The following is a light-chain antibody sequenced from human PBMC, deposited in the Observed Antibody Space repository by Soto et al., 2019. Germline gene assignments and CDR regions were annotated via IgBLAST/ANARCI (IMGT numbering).Light chain of an antibody. CDR3: QQYNNWPPWT. V-gene: IGKV3-15*01. CDR2: DAS. Sequence: IVMTQSPATLSVSPGERATLSCRASQSVSTNLAWYQVKPGQAPRLLIYDASTRATGIPARFSGSGSGTEFTLTISSLQSEDFAVYYCQQYNNWPPWTFGQGTTVEI. CDR1: QSVSTN. J-gene: IGKJ1*01.